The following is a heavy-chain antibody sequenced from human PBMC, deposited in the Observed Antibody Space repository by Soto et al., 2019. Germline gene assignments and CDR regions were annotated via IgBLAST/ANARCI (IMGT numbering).Heavy chain of an antibody. Sequence: SETLSLTCTVSGGSISRGGVHWSWIRQHPGKGLEWIGNISYSGNTYYNPSLKSRVSISVDTSKNQFSLRLRSVTAADTAVYYCVRGPGEKLPSSHHFDSWGQGTQVPVSS. D-gene: IGHD7-27*01. CDR1: GGSISRGGVH. CDR3: VRGPGEKLPSSHHFDS. J-gene: IGHJ4*02. CDR2: ISYSGNT. V-gene: IGHV4-31*03.